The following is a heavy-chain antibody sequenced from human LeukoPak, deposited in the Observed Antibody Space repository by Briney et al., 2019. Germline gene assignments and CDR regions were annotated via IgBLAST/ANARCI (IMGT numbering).Heavy chain of an antibody. J-gene: IGHJ4*02. D-gene: IGHD6-19*01. CDR1: GFTFSSYA. CDR2: ISGSGGTT. Sequence: PGGSLRLSCAASGFTFSSYAMHWVRQAPGKGLEWVSVISGSGGTTYYTDSVKGRFTISRDNSKNTLYLQINSLRAEDTAVYYCSPLGSGVDYWGQGTLVTVSS. CDR3: SPLGSGVDY. V-gene: IGHV3-23*01.